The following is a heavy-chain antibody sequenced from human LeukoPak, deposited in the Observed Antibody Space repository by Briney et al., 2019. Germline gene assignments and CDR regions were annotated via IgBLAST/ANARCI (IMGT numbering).Heavy chain of an antibody. CDR1: GFTFSDYY. D-gene: IGHD3-22*01. Sequence: PGGSLRLSCAASGFTFSDYYMSWIRQAPGKGLEWVSYISSSGSTIYYADSVKGRLTISRDNAKNSLYLQMNSLRAEDTAVYYCASGEYYYDSSGYIFDYWGQGTLVTVSS. J-gene: IGHJ4*02. V-gene: IGHV3-11*04. CDR2: ISSSGSTI. CDR3: ASGEYYYDSSGYIFDY.